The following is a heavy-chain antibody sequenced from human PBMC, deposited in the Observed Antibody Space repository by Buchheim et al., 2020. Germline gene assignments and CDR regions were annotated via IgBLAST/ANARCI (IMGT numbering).Heavy chain of an antibody. CDR3: AKAVDSGAWCPGY. V-gene: IGHV3-23*01. CDR1: GFTFSSYV. J-gene: IGHJ4*02. CDR2: ISASGGST. Sequence: EVQLLESGGGLVQPGGSLILSCVASGFTFSSYVMSWVRQAPGKGPEWVSSISASGGSTYYADSVQGRFTIPRDNSKNTLYLQMNSLRAEETAVYYCAKAVDSGAWCPGYWGQGTL. D-gene: IGHD6-19*01.